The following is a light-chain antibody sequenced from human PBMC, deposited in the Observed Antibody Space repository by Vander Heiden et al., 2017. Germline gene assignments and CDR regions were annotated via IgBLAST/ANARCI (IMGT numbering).Light chain of an antibody. CDR3: QKYLSAPLT. CDR2: AAS. J-gene: IGKJ4*01. V-gene: IGKV1-27*01. Sequence: DVQMTQSPSSLSASIGDRVTITCRASQDISNFLAWYQQKPGKVPKLLIYAASTLQSGVPSRFSGSASGTDFTLTISSLQPEDAATYYCQKYLSAPLTFGCGTKVEI. CDR1: QDISNF.